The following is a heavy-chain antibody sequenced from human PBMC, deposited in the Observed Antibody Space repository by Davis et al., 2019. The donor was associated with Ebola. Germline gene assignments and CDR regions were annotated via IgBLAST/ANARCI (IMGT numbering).Heavy chain of an antibody. CDR3: AHRSSAGIIG. V-gene: IGHV2-5*08. D-gene: IGHD6-13*01. Sequence: TLSLTCTVSGGSISSYYWSWIRQPPGKALEWLALIYWDDDKRYSPSLKSRLTITKDTSKNQVVLTMTNMDPVDTATYYCAHRSSAGIIGWGQGTLVTVSS. J-gene: IGHJ4*02. CDR2: IYWDDDK. CDR1: GGSISSYYW.